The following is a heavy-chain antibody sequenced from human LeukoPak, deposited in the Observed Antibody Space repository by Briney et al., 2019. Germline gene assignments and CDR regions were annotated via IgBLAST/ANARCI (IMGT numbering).Heavy chain of an antibody. CDR3: ARVLDSGSYLGLWRRFDP. V-gene: IGHV5-51*01. CDR1: GYSFTSYW. Sequence: GESLKISCKGSGYSFTSYWIGGVRRMPGKGLEWMGIIYPGDSNTRYSPSFQGQVTISADKSISTAYLQWSSLKASDTAMYYCARVLDSGSYLGLWRRFDPWGQGTLVTVSS. CDR2: IYPGDSNT. J-gene: IGHJ5*02. D-gene: IGHD1-26*01.